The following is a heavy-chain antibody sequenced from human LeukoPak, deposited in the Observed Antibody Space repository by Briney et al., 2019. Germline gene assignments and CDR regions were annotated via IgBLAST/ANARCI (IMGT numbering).Heavy chain of an antibody. D-gene: IGHD1-26*01. CDR1: GYTFTSYA. CDR3: ARDLGTTPHFDY. Sequence: ASVKVSCKASGYTFTSYAMHWVRQAPGQRLEWMGWINAGNGNTKYSQKFQGRVTITRDTSASTAYMELCSLRSEDTAVYYCARDLGTTPHFDYWGQGTLVTVSS. CDR2: INAGNGNT. J-gene: IGHJ4*02. V-gene: IGHV1-3*01.